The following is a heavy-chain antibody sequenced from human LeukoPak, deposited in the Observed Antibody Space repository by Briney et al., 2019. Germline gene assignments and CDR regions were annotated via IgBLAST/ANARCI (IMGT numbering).Heavy chain of an antibody. Sequence: ASVKVSCKASGYTFTNYGITWVRQAPGQGLEWMGWISAYNGNANYAQKLQVRVTMTTDTSTSTAYMELRSLRSDDTAVYYCARNVSNYGHDVFVIWGQGKMVTSLQ. CDR2: ISAYNGNA. V-gene: IGHV1-18*01. CDR3: ARNVSNYGHDVFVI. CDR1: GYTFTNYG. D-gene: IGHD3-10*01. J-gene: IGHJ3*02.